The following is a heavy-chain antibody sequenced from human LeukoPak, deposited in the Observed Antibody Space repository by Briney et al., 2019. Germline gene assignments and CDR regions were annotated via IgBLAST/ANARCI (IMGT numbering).Heavy chain of an antibody. J-gene: IGHJ6*03. CDR3: ARVGGRDYYYYYYMDV. Sequence: SETLSLTCTVSGDSISSRSYYWSWIRQPPGKGLEWIGYIYYSGSTNYNPSLKSRVTISVDTSKNQFSLKLSSVTAADTAVYYCARVGGRDYYYYYYMDVWGKGTTVTVSS. CDR1: GDSISSRSYY. V-gene: IGHV4-61*01. CDR2: IYYSGST.